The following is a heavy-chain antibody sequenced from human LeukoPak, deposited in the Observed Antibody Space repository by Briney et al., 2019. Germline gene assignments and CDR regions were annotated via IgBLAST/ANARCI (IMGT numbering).Heavy chain of an antibody. D-gene: IGHD1-1*01. CDR3: ARSLTTLTYEGY. V-gene: IGHV3-21*01. CDR1: GFTFSIYA. CDR2: INSGSTYT. J-gene: IGHJ4*02. Sequence: GGSPRLSCEASGFTFSIYAMNWVRQAPGRGLEWVSSINSGSTYTYYTESVKGRFTVSRDNAKNSLFLQMNSLRAEDTAIYYCARSLTTLTYEGYWGQGTLVTVSS.